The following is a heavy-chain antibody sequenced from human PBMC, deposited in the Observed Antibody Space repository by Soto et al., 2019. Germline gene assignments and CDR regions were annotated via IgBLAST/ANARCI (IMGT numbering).Heavy chain of an antibody. Sequence: PGGSLRLSCVASTFTINTYSLNWVRQAPGKGLEWVSSITSGSSFIDYADSVKGRFTISRDDAKNSLFLQMSSLRADDTAVYYCARSQRHGAMDCWGQGTTVTVSS. CDR1: TFTINTYS. V-gene: IGHV3-21*01. CDR2: ITSGSSFI. J-gene: IGHJ6*02. CDR3: ARSQRHGAMDC.